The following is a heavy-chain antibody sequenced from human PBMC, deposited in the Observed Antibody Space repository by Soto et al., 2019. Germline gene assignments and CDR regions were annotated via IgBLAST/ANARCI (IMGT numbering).Heavy chain of an antibody. J-gene: IGHJ3*01. CDR3: VAELYSGGGCCSFDF. Sequence: QVQIVQSGPEVKRPGTSVRVSCKTSGFTFTNSAVQWVRQARGQRLEWIGWIIVASGRTNYAREVQERVTISRDTSTATAYMELSGLRSEDTAVYYCVAELYSGGGCCSFDFWGQGTLVTVSS. CDR2: IIVASGRT. CDR1: GFTFTNSA. D-gene: IGHD2-21*02. V-gene: IGHV1-58*01.